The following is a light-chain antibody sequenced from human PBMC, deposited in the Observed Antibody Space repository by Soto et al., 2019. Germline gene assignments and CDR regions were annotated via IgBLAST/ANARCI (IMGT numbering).Light chain of an antibody. Sequence: HSELTQAASVSVFPGQSITISCTGTSSDVGAYDFVSWYQQHPDKAPKLMIYEVSNRPSGVSNRFSGSKSVNTATLTISGLQAEDEADYYCSSYTSSSTRVFGTGTKVTV. J-gene: IGLJ1*01. CDR3: SSYTSSSTRV. CDR1: SSDVGAYDF. CDR2: EVS. V-gene: IGLV2-14*03.